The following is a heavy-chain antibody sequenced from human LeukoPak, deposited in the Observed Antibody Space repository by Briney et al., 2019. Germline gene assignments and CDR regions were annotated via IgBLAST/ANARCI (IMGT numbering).Heavy chain of an antibody. J-gene: IGHJ4*02. V-gene: IGHV5-51*01. D-gene: IGHD3-22*01. Sequence: GESLKISCKGSGYSFTGYWIGWVRQMPGKGLEWMGIIYPGDSDTRYSPSFQGQVTISADKSISTAYLQWSSLKASDTAMYYCARPHRGYYYDSSGYLRYWGQGTLVTVPS. CDR1: GYSFTGYW. CDR2: IYPGDSDT. CDR3: ARPHRGYYYDSSGYLRY.